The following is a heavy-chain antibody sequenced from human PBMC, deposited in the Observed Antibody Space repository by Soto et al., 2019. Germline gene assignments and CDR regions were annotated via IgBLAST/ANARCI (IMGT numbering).Heavy chain of an antibody. J-gene: IGHJ6*02. CDR2: IYYSGST. CDR3: ARALYGSGVLDV. Sequence: PAETLSLTCTVSGGSVTSYYWSCIRQPPGKALEWIGTIYYSGSTTYNPSLKSRVTISVDTSKNQFSLKLGSVTAADTAVYFCARALYGSGVLDVWGQGTTVTASS. CDR1: GGSVTSYY. V-gene: IGHV4-59*02. D-gene: IGHD3-10*01.